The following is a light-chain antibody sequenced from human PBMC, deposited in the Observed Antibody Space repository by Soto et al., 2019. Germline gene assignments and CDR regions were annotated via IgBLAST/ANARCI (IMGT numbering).Light chain of an antibody. CDR1: SSNVGDYNL. CDR3: CSYSGIDTVVL. V-gene: IGLV2-23*01. CDR2: EGN. Sequence: QSVLTQPASVSGSPGQSITISCTGTSSNVGDYNLVSWYQQHPGKAPKLIIYEGNSRPSGVSSRFSGSKSGNTASLTISGLQAEDEGDYYCCSYSGIDTVVLFGGGTKLTVL. J-gene: IGLJ3*02.